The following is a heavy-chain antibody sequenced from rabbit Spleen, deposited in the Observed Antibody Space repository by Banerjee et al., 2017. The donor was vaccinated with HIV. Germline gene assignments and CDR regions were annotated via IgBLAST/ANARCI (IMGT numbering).Heavy chain of an antibody. CDR2: MNTYTGRP. D-gene: IGHD8-1*01. Sequence: QEQLEESGGDLVKPEGSLTLTCTASRFSFNIDYVMCWVRQAPGKGLVWIGCMNTYTGRPVYATWAKGRFTISKTSSTTVTLQMTSLTAADTATYFCARDSGSSFSSYGMDLWGQGTLVTVS. CDR3: ARDSGSSFSSYGMDL. V-gene: IGHV1S45*01. CDR1: RFSFNIDYV. J-gene: IGHJ6*01.